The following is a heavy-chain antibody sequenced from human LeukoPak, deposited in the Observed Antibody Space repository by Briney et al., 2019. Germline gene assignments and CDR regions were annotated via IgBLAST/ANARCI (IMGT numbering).Heavy chain of an antibody. Sequence: GGSLRLSCATSGFSFNSYGMYWVRQAPGKGLEWVSYISVSDGTIYYADSVKGRFTISSDNAKNSLFLQMNSLRVEDTAIYYCTRDTHFYDYWGQGTLVTVSS. D-gene: IGHD2/OR15-2a*01. CDR2: ISVSDGTI. V-gene: IGHV3-48*01. J-gene: IGHJ4*02. CDR3: TRDTHFYDY. CDR1: GFSFNSYG.